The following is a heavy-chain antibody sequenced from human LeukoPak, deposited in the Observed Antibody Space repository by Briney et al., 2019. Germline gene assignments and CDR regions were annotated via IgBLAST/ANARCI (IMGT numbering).Heavy chain of an antibody. CDR1: GGFFSDYY. Sequence: KPSETLSLTCAVYGGFFSDYYWGWIRQPPGKGLEWIGSIYYSGSTYYNPSLKSRVTISVDTSKNQFSLKLSSVTAADTAVYYCARRRAVAGTKSLYYFDYWGQGTLVTVSS. CDR3: ARRRAVAGTKSLYYFDY. CDR2: IYYSGST. J-gene: IGHJ4*02. D-gene: IGHD6-19*01. V-gene: IGHV4-39*01.